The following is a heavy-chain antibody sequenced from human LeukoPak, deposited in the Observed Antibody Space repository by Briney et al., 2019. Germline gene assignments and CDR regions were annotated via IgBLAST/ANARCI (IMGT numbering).Heavy chain of an antibody. CDR2: TSSNSGSI. J-gene: IGHJ4*02. CDR3: ARVGPLVVPAGGFDY. D-gene: IGHD2-2*01. Sequence: GGSLRLTCAASGFTFDDYAMHWVRQAPGKGLEWFSGTSSNSGSIGYADSVKGRFTISRDNAKNSLYLQMNSLRAEDTAVYYCARVGPLVVPAGGFDYWGQGTLVTVSS. V-gene: IGHV3-9*01. CDR1: GFTFDDYA.